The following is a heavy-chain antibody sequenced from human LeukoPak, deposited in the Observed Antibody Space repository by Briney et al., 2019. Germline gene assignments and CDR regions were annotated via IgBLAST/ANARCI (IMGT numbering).Heavy chain of an antibody. J-gene: IGHJ4*02. Sequence: ASVKVCCKASGYTFTNYYIHWVRHAPGQGLEWMGIINPNGGSTSYAQRFQGRVTMTRDTSTSTVYMELSSLRSDDTAVYYCARAVWQWLPRFFDYWGQGTLVTVSS. CDR2: INPNGGST. D-gene: IGHD6-19*01. CDR3: ARAVWQWLPRFFDY. CDR1: GYTFTNYY. V-gene: IGHV1-46*01.